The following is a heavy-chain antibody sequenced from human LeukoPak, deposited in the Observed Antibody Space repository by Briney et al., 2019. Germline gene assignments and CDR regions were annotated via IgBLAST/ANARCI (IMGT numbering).Heavy chain of an antibody. Sequence: PSETLSLTCTVSGGSIDNSHYYWGWIRRPPGEGLEWIASIHYSGSTHYNPSLRSRVTISVDTSKNQFSLKLSSVTAADTAVYYCVRLASGLIDYWGQGTLVTVSS. CDR2: IHYSGST. CDR3: VRLASGLIDY. J-gene: IGHJ4*02. CDR1: GGSIDNSHYY. D-gene: IGHD6-19*01. V-gene: IGHV4-39*01.